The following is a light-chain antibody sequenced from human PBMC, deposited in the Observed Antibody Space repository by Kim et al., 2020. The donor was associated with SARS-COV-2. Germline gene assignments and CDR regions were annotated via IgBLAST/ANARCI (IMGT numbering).Light chain of an antibody. J-gene: IGKJ5*01. CDR3: QQFDSHPPA. CDR1: QGISTY. Sequence: ASVGDGIPITCRASQGISTYLAWYQQKPGKAPKLLIYDASTLVSGVPSRFSGSGSGTDFTLTITSLQPEDFATYYCQQFDSHPPAFGQGTRLEIK. CDR2: DAS. V-gene: IGKV1-9*01.